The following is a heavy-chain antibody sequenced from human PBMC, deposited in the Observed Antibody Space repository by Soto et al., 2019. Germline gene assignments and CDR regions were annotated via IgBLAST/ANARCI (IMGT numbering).Heavy chain of an antibody. V-gene: IGHV3-33*05. CDR1: GFTFGLYG. D-gene: IGHD2-15*01. CDR2: ILYDGGIK. J-gene: IGHJ4*02. CDR3: AREGLKLRRDLDF. Sequence: AGSLRLSCSASGFTFGLYGLHWVRRAPGKGLEWVAIILYDGGIKFYADSVKGRFTISGDNSKNTVSLQMSSLRAEDTAVYYCAREGLKLRRDLDFWGQGTVVTVSS.